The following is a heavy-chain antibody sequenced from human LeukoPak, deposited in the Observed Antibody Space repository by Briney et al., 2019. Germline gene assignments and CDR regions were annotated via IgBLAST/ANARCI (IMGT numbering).Heavy chain of an antibody. Sequence: MSSETLSLTCTVSGGSISSYYWSWIRQPAGKGLEWIGRIYTSGSTNYNPSLKSRVTMSVNTSKNQFSLKQISVTAADTAVYYYATGQGHYYYYFMYVWGQGTMVTVSS. CDR3: ATGQGHYYYYFMYV. V-gene: IGHV4-4*07. CDR2: IYTSGST. J-gene: IGHJ6*03. CDR1: GGSISSYY.